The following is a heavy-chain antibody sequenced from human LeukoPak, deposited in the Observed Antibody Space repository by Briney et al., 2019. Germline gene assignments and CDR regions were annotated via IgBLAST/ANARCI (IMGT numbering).Heavy chain of an antibody. Sequence: GGSLRLSCAASGFTFSSSALHWVRQAPDKGLEWVAVISYDGSNKYYADSVKGRFTISRDNSKNTLYLQMNSLRADDTAVYYCARDRDSSGWYEGFDYWGQGTLVTVSS. V-gene: IGHV3-30-3*01. D-gene: IGHD6-19*01. CDR1: GFTFSSSA. CDR2: ISYDGSNK. CDR3: ARDRDSSGWYEGFDY. J-gene: IGHJ4*02.